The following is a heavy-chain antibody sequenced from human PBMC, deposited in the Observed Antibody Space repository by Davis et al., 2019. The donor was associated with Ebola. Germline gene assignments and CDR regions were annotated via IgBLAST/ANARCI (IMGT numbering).Heavy chain of an antibody. D-gene: IGHD1-1*01. Sequence: GESLKISCKGSGYSFTSDWIAWVRQMPGKGLEWMGIIYPRDSDTRYNPSFQGQVTISADKSISTAYLQWSSLKASDTAIYYCARRVPSYYYLDVWGKGTTVTVSS. J-gene: IGHJ6*03. V-gene: IGHV5-51*01. CDR3: ARRVPSYYYLDV. CDR1: GYSFTSDW. CDR2: IYPRDSDT.